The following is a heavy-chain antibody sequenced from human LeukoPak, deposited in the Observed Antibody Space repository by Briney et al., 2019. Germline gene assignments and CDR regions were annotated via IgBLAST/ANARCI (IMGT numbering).Heavy chain of an antibody. CDR1: GGSMKNYY. J-gene: IGHJ4*02. V-gene: IGHV4-4*07. CDR2: MYGSGTTT. Sequence: PSETLSLTCNVSGGSMKNYYWTWIRQSAGKGLEWIGRMYGSGTTTNQNPSLEGRVTMSVDTSKNQFSLKLSSVTAADTAVYYSAGSPLDYYDSSGSLPNWGQGTLVTVSS. D-gene: IGHD3-22*01. CDR3: AGSPLDYYDSSGSLPN.